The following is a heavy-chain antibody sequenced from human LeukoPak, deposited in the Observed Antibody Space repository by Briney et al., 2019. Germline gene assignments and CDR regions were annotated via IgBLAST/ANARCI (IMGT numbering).Heavy chain of an antibody. V-gene: IGHV3-48*02. D-gene: IGHD1-14*01. CDR1: QISFSDHS. CDR2: ILDTGGTT. CDR3: ARSPRNPKVYFDY. Sequence: GGSLRLSCAASQISFSDHSMNWVRQAPGKGLEWVAYILDTGGTTSYADSVKGRFTISRDNAKASLYLHMNSLRDEDTAVYYCARSPRNPKVYFDYWGQGALVTVSS. J-gene: IGHJ4*02.